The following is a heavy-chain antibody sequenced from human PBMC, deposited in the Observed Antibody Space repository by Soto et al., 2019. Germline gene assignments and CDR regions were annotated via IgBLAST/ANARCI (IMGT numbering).Heavy chain of an antibody. CDR3: ARAYGGNPALFDP. Sequence: GGSLRLSCAASGFTVSSDYMSWVRQDPGKGLEWVSVIYTSGSTYYADSVKGRFTFSRDNSKNTLYLQMNSLRAEDTAVYYCARAYGGNPALFDPWGQGTLVTVSS. V-gene: IGHV3-53*01. J-gene: IGHJ5*02. D-gene: IGHD2-15*01. CDR2: IYTSGST. CDR1: GFTVSSDY.